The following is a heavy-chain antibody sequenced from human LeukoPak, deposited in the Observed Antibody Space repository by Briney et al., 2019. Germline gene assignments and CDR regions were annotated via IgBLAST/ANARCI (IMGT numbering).Heavy chain of an antibody. Sequence: SETLSLTCTVSGGSISSYYWSWIRRPPGKGLEWIGRIYYSGSTNYNPSLKSRITISVDTSKNQFSLKVSSVTAADTAVYYCAEGYSSSWHQFDYWGQGTLVTVSS. CDR1: GGSISSYY. CDR3: AEGYSSSWHQFDY. J-gene: IGHJ4*02. V-gene: IGHV4-59*01. CDR2: IYYSGST. D-gene: IGHD6-13*01.